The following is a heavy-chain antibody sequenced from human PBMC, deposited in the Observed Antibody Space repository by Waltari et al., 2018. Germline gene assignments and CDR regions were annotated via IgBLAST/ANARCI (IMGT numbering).Heavy chain of an antibody. J-gene: IGHJ4*02. CDR2: ISWDGGST. CDR1: GFTFDDYT. CDR3: AKDIGSSSWYGQFRGFDY. D-gene: IGHD6-13*01. V-gene: IGHV3-43*01. Sequence: EVQLVESGGVVVQPGGSLRLSCAASGFTFDDYTMHWVRQAPGKGLEWVSLISWDGGSTYYADSVKGRFTISRDNSKNSLYLQMNSLRTEDTALYYCAKDIGSSSWYGQFRGFDYWGQGTLVTVSS.